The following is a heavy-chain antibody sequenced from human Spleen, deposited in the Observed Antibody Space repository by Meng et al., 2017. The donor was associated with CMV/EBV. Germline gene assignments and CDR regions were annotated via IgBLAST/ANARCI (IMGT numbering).Heavy chain of an antibody. CDR1: GGSISSGDYY. J-gene: IGHJ3*02. Sequence: LRLSCTVSGGSISSGDYYWSWIRQPPGKGREWIGYIYYSGSNYYNPSLKSRVTISVDTSKNQFALKLSSVTAADTAVYYCARLGLGDAFDIWGQGTMVTVSS. D-gene: IGHD6-6*01. CDR3: ARLGLGDAFDI. V-gene: IGHV4-30-4*08. CDR2: IYYSGSN.